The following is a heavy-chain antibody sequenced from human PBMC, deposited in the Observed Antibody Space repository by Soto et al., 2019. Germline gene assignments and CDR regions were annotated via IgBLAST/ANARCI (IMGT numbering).Heavy chain of an antibody. CDR2: ISWNSGSI. D-gene: IGHD1-1*01. CDR1: GFTFDDYA. CDR3: AKVSGWNDGIYYFDY. Sequence: PGGSLRLSCAASGFTFDDYAMHWVRQAPGKGLEWVSGISWNSGSIGYADSVKGRFTISRDNAKNSLYLQMNSLRAEDTALYYCAKVSGWNDGIYYFDYWGQGTLVTVSS. V-gene: IGHV3-9*01. J-gene: IGHJ4*02.